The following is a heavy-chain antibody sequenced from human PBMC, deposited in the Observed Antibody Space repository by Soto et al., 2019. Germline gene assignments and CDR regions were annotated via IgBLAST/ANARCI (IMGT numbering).Heavy chain of an antibody. V-gene: IGHV4-31*03. Sequence: SETLSLTCTVSGGSISSGGYYWSWIRQHPGKGLEWIGYIYYSGSTYYNLSLKSRVTISVDTSKNQFSLKLSSVTAADTAVYYCARADYDILTGYYKEGYYFDYWGQGTLVTVSS. D-gene: IGHD3-9*01. CDR1: GGSISSGGYY. CDR2: IYYSGST. CDR3: ARADYDILTGYYKEGYYFDY. J-gene: IGHJ4*02.